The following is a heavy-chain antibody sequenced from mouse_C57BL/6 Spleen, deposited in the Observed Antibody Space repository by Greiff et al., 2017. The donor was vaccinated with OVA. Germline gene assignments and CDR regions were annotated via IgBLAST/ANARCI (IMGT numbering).Heavy chain of an antibody. J-gene: IGHJ1*03. CDR2: ISYDGSN. V-gene: IGHV3-6*01. CDR1: GYSITSGYY. CDR3: ARALYYWYFDV. Sequence: DVQLQESGPGLVKPSQSLSLTCSVTGYSITSGYYWNWIRQFPGNKLEWMGYISYDGSNNYNPSLKNRISITRDTSKNQFFLKLNSVTTEDTATYYCARALYYWYFDVWGTGTTVTVSS.